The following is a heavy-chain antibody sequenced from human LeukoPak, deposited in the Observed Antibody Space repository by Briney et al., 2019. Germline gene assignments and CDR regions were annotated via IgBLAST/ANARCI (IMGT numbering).Heavy chain of an antibody. CDR1: GFTFSGYW. J-gene: IGHJ4*02. D-gene: IGHD3-10*01. V-gene: IGHV3-7*02. CDR2: IKQDGSEK. CDR3: ASGYYGSGSYFLDF. Sequence: SGGSLRLSCAASGFTFSGYWMSWVRQAPGKGLEWVANIKQDGSEKNYVDSVKGRFTISRDNAKNSLYLQMNSLRAEDTAVYYCASGYYGSGSYFLDFWGQGTLVTVSS.